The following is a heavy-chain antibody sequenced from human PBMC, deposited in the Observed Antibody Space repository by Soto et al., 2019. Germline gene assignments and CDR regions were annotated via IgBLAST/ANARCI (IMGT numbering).Heavy chain of an antibody. V-gene: IGHV3-23*01. CDR2: ISGSDGKT. CDR3: ARWSFLDY. J-gene: IGHJ4*02. CDR1: GFTFSKYA. Sequence: EVVLLESGGGLAQPGGSLRLSCVASGFTFSKYAMNWVRHAPGKGLEWVSTISGSDGKTYYADSVKGRFSISRDTSKTTLYLQMNSLRVEDTAVYYCARWSFLDYWGQGTRVTVS. D-gene: IGHD1-26*01.